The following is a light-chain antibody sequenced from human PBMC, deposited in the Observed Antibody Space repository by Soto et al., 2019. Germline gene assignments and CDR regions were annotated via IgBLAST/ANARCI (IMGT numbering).Light chain of an antibody. CDR2: EDT. Sequence: QSVLTQSASVSGSPGQSITISCTGTGSVVGSYNLVSWYQQVPGKAPKLMVYEDTKRPSGVSNRFSGFKSGNSASLTISGLQAEDEADYYCCSYADSSRTLVFGGGTKLTVL. J-gene: IGLJ2*01. CDR1: GSVVGSYNL. CDR3: CSYADSSRTLV. V-gene: IGLV2-23*01.